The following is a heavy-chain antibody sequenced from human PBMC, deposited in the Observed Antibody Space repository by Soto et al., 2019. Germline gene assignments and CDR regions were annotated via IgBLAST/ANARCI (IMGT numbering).Heavy chain of an antibody. CDR3: AKEGGLSGSYYISSSYYFDS. V-gene: IGHV3-30*18. CDR1: GFTFSSYG. Sequence: QVQLVESGGGVVQPGRSLRLSCAASGFTFSSYGMHWVRQAPGKGLEWVAIISYDGSNTYYADSVKGRFTISRDNSKNTXYXXMNSLSAEDTSVYYCAKEGGLSGSYYISSSYYFDSWGQGTLVTVSS. CDR2: ISYDGSNT. J-gene: IGHJ4*02. D-gene: IGHD1-26*01.